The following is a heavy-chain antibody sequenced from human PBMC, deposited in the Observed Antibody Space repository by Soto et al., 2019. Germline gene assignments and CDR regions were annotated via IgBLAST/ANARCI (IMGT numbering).Heavy chain of an antibody. J-gene: IGHJ6*02. CDR3: ASHRPGIAVAGTDDYYYDGMDV. D-gene: IGHD6-19*01. Sequence: QVQLVQSGAEVKKPGSSVKVSCKASGGTFSSYAISWVRQAPGQGLEWMGGIIPIFGTANYAQKFQGRVTITADESTSTAYMELSSLRSEDTAVYYCASHRPGIAVAGTDDYYYDGMDVWGQGTTVTVSS. CDR2: IIPIFGTA. CDR1: GGTFSSYA. V-gene: IGHV1-69*01.